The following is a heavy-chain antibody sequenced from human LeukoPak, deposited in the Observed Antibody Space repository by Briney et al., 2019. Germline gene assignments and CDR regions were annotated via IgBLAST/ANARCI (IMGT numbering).Heavy chain of an antibody. D-gene: IGHD3-9*01. J-gene: IGHJ3*02. Sequence: GGSLRLSCAASGFTFSSYSMNWVRQAPGKGLEWVSSISSSSSYIYYAGSVKGRFTISRDNAKNSLYLQMNSLRAEDTAVYYCATSEGYYDILAGSYTGAFDIWGQGTMVTVSS. CDR2: ISSSSSYI. V-gene: IGHV3-21*01. CDR1: GFTFSSYS. CDR3: ATSEGYYDILAGSYTGAFDI.